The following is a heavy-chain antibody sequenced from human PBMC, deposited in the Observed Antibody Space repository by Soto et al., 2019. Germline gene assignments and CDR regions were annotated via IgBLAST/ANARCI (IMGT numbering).Heavy chain of an antibody. CDR2: LSDSGGSI. D-gene: IGHD2-15*01. CDR1: GFTFSRHA. J-gene: IGHJ5*02. V-gene: IGHV3-23*01. Sequence: GGSLRLSCTASGFTFSRHAMTWVRQAPGKGLEWVSGLSDSGGSIYYADSVKGRFTISRDNSMNTLYQQMNTLRAEDTAIYYCAKALGYCSGGSCYSGSPDGFNWFDPWGQGTLVTVSS. CDR3: AKALGYCSGGSCYSGSPDGFNWFDP.